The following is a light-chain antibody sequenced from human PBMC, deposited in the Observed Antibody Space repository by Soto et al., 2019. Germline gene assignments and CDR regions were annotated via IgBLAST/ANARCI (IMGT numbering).Light chain of an antibody. V-gene: IGLV2-8*01. CDR3: YSYAGRNVWV. CDR2: GFT. CDR1: GSDIGAYNF. J-gene: IGLJ3*02. Sequence: QSALAQPPSASGSPGQSVTISCTGAGSDIGAYNFVSWYQQHPGKAPKLMIFGFTERPSGVPDRFSGSKSGNTASLTVSGLQADDEAIYYCYSYAGRNVWVFGGGTKLTVL.